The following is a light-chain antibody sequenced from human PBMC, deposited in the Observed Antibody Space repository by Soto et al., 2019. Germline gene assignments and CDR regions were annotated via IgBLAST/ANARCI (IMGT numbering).Light chain of an antibody. V-gene: IGKV1-16*01. CDR3: QQYNSYWT. Sequence: DVQMTQSPSSLSASVGDRVTITCRASHHINNYLSWFQQKPGKAPKLLIYAASTLQSGVPSRFSGSGSGTEFTLTISSLQPDDFATYYCQQYNSYWTFGQGTKVDIK. CDR1: HHINNY. CDR2: AAS. J-gene: IGKJ1*01.